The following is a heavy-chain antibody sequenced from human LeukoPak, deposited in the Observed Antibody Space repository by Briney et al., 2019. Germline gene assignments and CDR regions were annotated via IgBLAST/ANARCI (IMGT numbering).Heavy chain of an antibody. D-gene: IGHD2-2*01. CDR2: IYYSGST. CDR1: GGSISSYY. V-gene: IGHV4-59*01. Sequence: SETLSLTCTVSGGSISSYYWSWIRQPPGKGLEWIGYIYYSGSTNYNPSLKSRVTISVDTSKNQFSLELSSVTAADTAVYYCARGGWIVVVPAAMPGDAFDIWGQGTMVTVSS. J-gene: IGHJ3*02. CDR3: ARGGWIVVVPAAMPGDAFDI.